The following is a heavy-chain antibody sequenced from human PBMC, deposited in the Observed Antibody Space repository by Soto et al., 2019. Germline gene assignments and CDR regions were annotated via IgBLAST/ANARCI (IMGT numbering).Heavy chain of an antibody. CDR3: AKEKDYFSSGSLDY. CDR1: GITFSNYA. J-gene: IGHJ4*02. D-gene: IGHD3-10*01. V-gene: IGHV3-23*01. Sequence: PGGSLRLSCAASGITFSNYAMSWVRQAPGKGLEWVSGTSGSGGITYSADSVKGRLTISRDNPKNTLYLQMNSLRAEDTAVYYCAKEKDYFSSGSLDYWGPGTLGTVSS. CDR2: TSGSGGIT.